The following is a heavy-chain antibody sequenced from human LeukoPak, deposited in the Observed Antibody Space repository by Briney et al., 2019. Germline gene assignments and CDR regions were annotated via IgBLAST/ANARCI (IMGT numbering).Heavy chain of an antibody. J-gene: IGHJ5*02. D-gene: IGHD6-6*01. CDR1: GGSISSYY. V-gene: IGHV4-59*01. CDR2: IYYSGST. CDR3: ARAYSSSSFWFDP. Sequence: LETLSLTCTVSGGSISSYYWSWIRQPPGKGLEWIGYIYYSGSTNYNPSLKSRVTISVDTSKNQFSLKLSSVTAADTAVYYCARAYSSSSFWFDPWGQGTLVTVSS.